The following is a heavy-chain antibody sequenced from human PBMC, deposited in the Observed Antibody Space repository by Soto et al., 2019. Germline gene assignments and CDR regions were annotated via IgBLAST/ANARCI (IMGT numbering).Heavy chain of an antibody. CDR3: AKDEGGWLPLGY. CDR2: ITYDGSNQ. J-gene: IGHJ4*02. Sequence: GGSLRLSCAASGFTFSNYGMHWVRQAPGKGLEWVAVITYDGSNQYYADSVKGRFTISRDNSKNTLYLQMNSLRAEDTVLYYCAKDEGGWLPLGYWGQRTLVPASS. D-gene: IGHD5-12*01. V-gene: IGHV3-30*18. CDR1: GFTFSNYG.